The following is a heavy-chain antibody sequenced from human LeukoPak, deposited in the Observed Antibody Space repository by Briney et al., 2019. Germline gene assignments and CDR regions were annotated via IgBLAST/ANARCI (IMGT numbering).Heavy chain of an antibody. CDR3: ARGKFNDYVWGSYRYDAFDI. CDR2: IIPIFGTA. Sequence: ASVKVSCKASGGTFSSYAISWVRQAPGQGLEWMGGIIPIFGTANYAEKFQGRVTITADESTSTAYMELSSLRSEDTAVYYCARGKFNDYVWGSYRYDAFDIWGQGTMVTVSS. J-gene: IGHJ3*02. CDR1: GGTFSSYA. D-gene: IGHD3-16*02. V-gene: IGHV1-69*01.